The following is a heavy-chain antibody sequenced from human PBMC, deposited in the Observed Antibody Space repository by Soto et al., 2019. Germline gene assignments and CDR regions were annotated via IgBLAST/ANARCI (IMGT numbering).Heavy chain of an antibody. V-gene: IGHV3-23*01. D-gene: IGHD1-1*01. CDR3: AKDPLTPVTTFDY. J-gene: IGHJ4*02. CDR2: INKSGGST. Sequence: LRLSCAASGFTFSSFAMSWFRQAPGKGLEWVSTINKSGGSTYYADSVKGRFTISRDNSKNMLFLQINGLRAEDTAVYYCAKDPLTPVTTFDYWGRGTLVTVSS. CDR1: GFTFSSFA.